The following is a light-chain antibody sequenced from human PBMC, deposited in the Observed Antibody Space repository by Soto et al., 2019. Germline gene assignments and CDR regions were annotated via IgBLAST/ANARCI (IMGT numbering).Light chain of an antibody. Sequence: QSVLTQPASVSGSPGQSITISCTGTSSDVGSYNYVSWYQQHPGKAPKLMIYDVSNRPSGVSDRFSGSKSGNTASLTISGLQAEDEADSYCTSYITAGTYVFGTGTKVTVL. V-gene: IGLV2-14*03. CDR1: SSDVGSYNY. J-gene: IGLJ1*01. CDR2: DVS. CDR3: TSYITAGTYV.